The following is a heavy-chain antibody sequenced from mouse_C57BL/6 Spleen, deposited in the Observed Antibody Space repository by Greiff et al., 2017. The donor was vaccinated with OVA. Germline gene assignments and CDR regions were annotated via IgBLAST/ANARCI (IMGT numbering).Heavy chain of an antibody. CDR2: ISYDGSN. D-gene: IGHD1-1*01. CDR3: ARDMTTVVDY. J-gene: IGHJ2*01. CDR1: GYSITSGYY. Sequence: DVHLVESGPGLVKPSQSLSLTCSVTGYSITSGYYWNWIRQFPGNKLEWMGYISYDGSNNYNPSLKNRISITRDTSKNQFFLKLNSVTTEDTATYYCARDMTTVVDYWGQGTTLTVSS. V-gene: IGHV3-6*01.